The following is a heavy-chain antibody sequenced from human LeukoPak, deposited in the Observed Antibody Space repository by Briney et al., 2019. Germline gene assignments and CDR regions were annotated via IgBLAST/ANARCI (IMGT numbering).Heavy chain of an antibody. CDR2: ISGSGGSR. D-gene: IGHD4-17*01. J-gene: IGHJ4*02. Sequence: PGGSLRLSCAASGFTFRNYAMAWVRQTPGKGLEWVSTISGSGGSRYYADSVKGRFSISRDNSKNTLYLQTSSLGVDDTAVYYCARASTTVPNLLDYWGQGALVSVSS. CDR3: ARASTTVPNLLDY. V-gene: IGHV3-23*01. CDR1: GFTFRNYA.